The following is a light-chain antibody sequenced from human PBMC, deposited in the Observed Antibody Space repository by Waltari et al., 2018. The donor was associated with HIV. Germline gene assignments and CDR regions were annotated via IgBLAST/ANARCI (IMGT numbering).Light chain of an antibody. V-gene: IGLV2-11*01. CDR1: SSDVGGYHS. CDR2: DVS. Sequence: QSALTQPRSVSGSPGQSVTISCTGTSSDVGGYHSVSWYQQHPGKAPKLMIYDVSKRPSGVPDRFSGSKSGNTASLTISGLQAEDEADFYCCSYAGDYTFRFGGGTKLTVL. J-gene: IGLJ3*02. CDR3: CSYAGDYTFR.